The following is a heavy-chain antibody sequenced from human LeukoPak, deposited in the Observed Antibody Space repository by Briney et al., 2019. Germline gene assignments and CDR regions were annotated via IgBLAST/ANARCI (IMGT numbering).Heavy chain of an antibody. Sequence: GGSLRLSCGASGFTFSNYGMHWVRQAPGKGLEWVSVITNDGSKKYYAEPAKGRFTISRENSKSTLFLQMNRLRPEDTAVYYCAKDRAGGANSYYLDNWGQGTLVTVSS. CDR2: ITNDGSKK. CDR1: GFTFSNYG. D-gene: IGHD2-21*01. J-gene: IGHJ4*02. CDR3: AKDRAGGANSYYLDN. V-gene: IGHV3-30*18.